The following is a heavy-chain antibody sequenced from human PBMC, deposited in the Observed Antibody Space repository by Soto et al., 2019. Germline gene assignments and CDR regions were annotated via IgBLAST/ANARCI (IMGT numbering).Heavy chain of an antibody. V-gene: IGHV1-69*02. CDR3: ARAEGIWFGELFAAFDI. D-gene: IGHD3-10*01. CDR1: GGTFSSYT. CDR2: IIPILGIA. Sequence: SVKVSCKASGGTFSSYTISWVRQAPGQGLEWMGRIIPILGIANYAQKFQGRVTITADKSTSTAYMELSSLRSEDAAVYYCARAEGIWFGELFAAFDIWGQGTMVTVSS. J-gene: IGHJ3*02.